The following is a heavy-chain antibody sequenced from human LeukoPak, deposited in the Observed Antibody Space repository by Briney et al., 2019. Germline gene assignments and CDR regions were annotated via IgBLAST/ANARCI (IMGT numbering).Heavy chain of an antibody. CDR3: AREASPYDSSGYYYAY. CDR2: ISCNNGDT. CDR1: GYTFTSNG. Sequence: ASVKVSCKASGYTFTSNGITWVRQAPGQGLEWVGWISCNNGDTRYAQKFQGRVTVTTDTSTSTAYMELSRLRSDDTAVYYCAREASPYDSSGYYYAYWGQGTLVTVSS. D-gene: IGHD3-22*01. J-gene: IGHJ4*02. V-gene: IGHV1-18*01.